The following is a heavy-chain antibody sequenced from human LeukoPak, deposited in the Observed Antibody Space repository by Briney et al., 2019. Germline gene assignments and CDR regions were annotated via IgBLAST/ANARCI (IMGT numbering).Heavy chain of an antibody. D-gene: IGHD2-8*01. V-gene: IGHV3-9*01. CDR2: ISWNSSSI. CDR3: AKGTTRWGVLMVPLEY. CDR1: GFTFDDYA. J-gene: IGHJ4*02. Sequence: GRSLRLSCAASGFTFDDYAMHWVRQAPGKGLEWVSGISWNSSSIGYADSVKGRFTISRDNAKNSLYLQTNSLRAEDTALYYCAKGTTRWGVLMVPLEYWGQGTLVTVSS.